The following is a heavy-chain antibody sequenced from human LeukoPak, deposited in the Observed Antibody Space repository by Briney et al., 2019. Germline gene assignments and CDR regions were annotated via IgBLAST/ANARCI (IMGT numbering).Heavy chain of an antibody. CDR1: GFAFSSNG. D-gene: IGHD5-24*01. Sequence: GGSLRLSCVASGFAFSSNGMHWVRQAPGKGLEWVAVTSNDERSKYYADSVKGRLPISRDNSKNTLYLQMNSLRAEDTAVYYCVKDRGDGYNYDYWGQGTLVTVSA. V-gene: IGHV3-30*18. CDR3: VKDRGDGYNYDY. J-gene: IGHJ4*02. CDR2: TSNDERSK.